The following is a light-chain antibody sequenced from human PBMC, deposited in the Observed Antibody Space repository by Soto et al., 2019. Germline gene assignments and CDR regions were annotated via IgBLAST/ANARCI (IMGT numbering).Light chain of an antibody. J-gene: IGLJ1*01. Sequence: QSALTQAPSASGSPGQSLTISSTVTTSDVGAYTSASGYQQHPGKAPKFMIYEVPRRQSRVPHRFSGSKPGNTASLNVSGLQAEYEADYHCNQYAGSNNSYVFGTGTQGTLL. CDR1: TSDVGAYTS. V-gene: IGLV2-8*01. CDR2: EVP. CDR3: NQYAGSNNSYV.